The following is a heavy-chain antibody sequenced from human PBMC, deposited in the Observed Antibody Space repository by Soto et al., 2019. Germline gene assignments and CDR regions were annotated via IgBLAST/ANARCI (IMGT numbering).Heavy chain of an antibody. Sequence: PGETLKISCKGSGYSFTSYWISWVRQMPGKGLEWMGRIDPSDSYTNYSPSFQGHVTISADKSISTAYLQWSSLKASDTAMYYCARHTRGDYLYWGQGTLVTVSS. CDR2: IDPSDSYT. CDR3: ARHTRGDYLY. D-gene: IGHD4-17*01. V-gene: IGHV5-10-1*01. CDR1: GYSFTSYW. J-gene: IGHJ4*02.